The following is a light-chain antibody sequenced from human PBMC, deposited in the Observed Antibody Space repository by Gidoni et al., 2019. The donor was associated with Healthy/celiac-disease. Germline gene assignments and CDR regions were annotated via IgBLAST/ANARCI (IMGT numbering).Light chain of an antibody. Sequence: EIMMTQSPATLSVSPGERATLSCRASQSVSSNLAWYQQKPGQAPRLLIYGASTTATGIPARFSGSGSGTEFTLTISSLQSEDFAVYYCQQYNNWPPPTFGRGTKVEIK. CDR2: GAS. J-gene: IGKJ1*01. CDR1: QSVSSN. CDR3: QQYNNWPPPT. V-gene: IGKV3-15*01.